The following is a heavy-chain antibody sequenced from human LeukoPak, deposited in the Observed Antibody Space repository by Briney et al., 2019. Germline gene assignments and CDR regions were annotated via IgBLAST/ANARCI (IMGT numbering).Heavy chain of an antibody. Sequence: PGGSLRLSCAASGFTFSSYAMSWVRQAPGKGLEWVSAISGSGGSTYYADSVKGRFTISRDNSKNTLYLQMNSLRAEDTAVYCCAGVLYSGSYYDYWGQGTLVTVSS. CDR3: AGVLYSGSYYDY. D-gene: IGHD1-26*01. V-gene: IGHV3-23*01. J-gene: IGHJ4*02. CDR2: ISGSGGST. CDR1: GFTFSSYA.